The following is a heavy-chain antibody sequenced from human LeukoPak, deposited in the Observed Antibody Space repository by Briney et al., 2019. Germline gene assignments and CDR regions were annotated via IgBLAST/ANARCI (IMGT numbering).Heavy chain of an antibody. J-gene: IGHJ4*02. D-gene: IGHD3-10*01. CDR1: GFTFSSYW. Sequence: GGSLRLSCAASGFTFSSYWMGWVRQAPGKGLEWVANIKQDGSENYYVDSVKGRFTISRDNAKNSLYLQMNSLRAEDTAVYYCARDEGSGSQDYWGQGTLVIASS. CDR2: IKQDGSEN. V-gene: IGHV3-7*01. CDR3: ARDEGSGSQDY.